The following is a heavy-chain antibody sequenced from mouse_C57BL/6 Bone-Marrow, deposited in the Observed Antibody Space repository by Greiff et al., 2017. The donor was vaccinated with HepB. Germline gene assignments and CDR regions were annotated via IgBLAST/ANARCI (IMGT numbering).Heavy chain of an antibody. CDR1: GFNIKDDY. CDR2: IDPENGDT. CDR3: TSDHYYGYYFDH. Sequence: VQLQQSGAELVRPGASVKLSCTASGFNIKDDYMHWVKQRPEQGLEWIGWIDPENGDTEYASKFQGKATITADTSSNTAYLQLSSLTSEDTAVYYCTSDHYYGYYFDHWGQGTTLTVSS. V-gene: IGHV14-4*01. J-gene: IGHJ2*01. D-gene: IGHD1-2*01.